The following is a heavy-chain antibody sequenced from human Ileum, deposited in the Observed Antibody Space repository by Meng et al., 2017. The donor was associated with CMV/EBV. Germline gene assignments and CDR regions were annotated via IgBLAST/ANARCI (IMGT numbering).Heavy chain of an antibody. Sequence: QLQLEETGPGLVKPSETLSLTCTGSGGSISSSSYYWGWIRQPPGKVLEWSGSIYYSGSTYYNPSLKSRVNISIDTSKNRFSLKLSSATAADTAVYYCARNVGFYSSQIAYWGQGALVTVSS. J-gene: IGHJ4*02. CDR3: ARNVGFYSSQIAY. CDR1: GGSISSSSYY. CDR2: IYYSGST. D-gene: IGHD3-3*01. V-gene: IGHV4-39*07.